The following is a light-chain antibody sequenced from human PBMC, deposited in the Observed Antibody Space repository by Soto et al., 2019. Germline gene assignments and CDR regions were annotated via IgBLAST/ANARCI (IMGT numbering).Light chain of an antibody. CDR2: DAS. CDR1: QSVSRY. Sequence: EIVLTQSPATLSLSPGERATLSCRASQSVSRYLAWYQQKPGQAPRLLIYDASNRATGIPARFSGSGSGTAFTLPISSLEPEDFAVYYCQQRTNWPPLYTFGPGTKVDIK. CDR3: QQRTNWPPLYT. J-gene: IGKJ3*01. V-gene: IGKV3-11*01.